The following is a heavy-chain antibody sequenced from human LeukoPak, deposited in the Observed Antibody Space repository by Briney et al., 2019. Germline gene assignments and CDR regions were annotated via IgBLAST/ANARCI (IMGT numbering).Heavy chain of an antibody. J-gene: IGHJ4*02. D-gene: IGHD3-9*01. CDR3: ARDPVLRYFDWLQGHFDY. V-gene: IGHV4-38-2*02. CDR1: GYSISSGYY. CDR2: IYHNENT. Sequence: SETLSLTCAVSGYSISSGYYWGWIRQPPGKGLEWIGSIYHNENTYYHPSLKSRVTKAVDTSKPQFSLKLSSVTAADTAVYDCARDPVLRYFDWLQGHFDYWGQGILVTVSS.